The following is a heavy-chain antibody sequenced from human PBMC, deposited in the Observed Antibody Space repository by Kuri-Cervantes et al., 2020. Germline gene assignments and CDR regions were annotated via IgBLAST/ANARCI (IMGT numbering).Heavy chain of an antibody. CDR2: ISGSGGST. Sequence: GGSLRLSCAASGFTFSSYAMSWVRQAPGKGLEWVSAISGSGGSTYYADSVKGRFTISRDNSKHTLYLQMNSLRAEDTAVYYCASSTSLHGNVDYWGQGTLVTVSS. D-gene: IGHD5-24*01. CDR3: ASSTSLHGNVDY. CDR1: GFTFSSYA. J-gene: IGHJ4*02. V-gene: IGHV3-23*01.